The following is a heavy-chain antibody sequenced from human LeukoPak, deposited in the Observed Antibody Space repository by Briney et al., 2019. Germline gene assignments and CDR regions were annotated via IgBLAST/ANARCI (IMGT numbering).Heavy chain of an antibody. J-gene: IGHJ4*02. CDR3: ARDCTSTSCYVFDY. Sequence: GGSLRLSCAASGFTFSDYYMSWIRQAPGKGLEWVSYISGSSTYTNYAESVKGRFTISRDNAKNLLYLQMNSLGAEDTAMYHCARDCTSTSCYVFDYWGQGTLVSVSS. D-gene: IGHD2-2*01. V-gene: IGHV3-11*05. CDR2: ISGSSTYT. CDR1: GFTFSDYY.